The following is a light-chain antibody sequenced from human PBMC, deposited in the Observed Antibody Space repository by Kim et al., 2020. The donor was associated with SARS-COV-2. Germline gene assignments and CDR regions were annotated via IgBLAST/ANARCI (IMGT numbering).Light chain of an antibody. V-gene: IGLV3-1*01. CDR1: KLGDKY. CDR3: QAWDSSTAV. Sequence: GSPGQTASITCSGDKLGDKYACWYQQKPGQSPVLVIYKDSKRPSGIPERFSGSNSGNTATLTISGTQAMDEADYYCQAWDSSTAVFGGGTKLTVL. CDR2: KDS. J-gene: IGLJ3*02.